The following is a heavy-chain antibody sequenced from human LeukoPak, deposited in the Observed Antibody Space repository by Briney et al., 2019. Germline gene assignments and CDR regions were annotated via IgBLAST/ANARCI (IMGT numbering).Heavy chain of an antibody. Sequence: SETLSLTCAVSGYSISSGYYWGWIRPPPGKGLEWIGSIYHSGSTYYNPSLKSRVTISVDTSKNQFSLKLSSVTAADTAVYYCARHLVGETPLDAFDIWGQGTMVTVSS. CDR2: IYHSGST. V-gene: IGHV4-38-2*01. D-gene: IGHD1-26*01. CDR3: ARHLVGETPLDAFDI. J-gene: IGHJ3*02. CDR1: GYSISSGYY.